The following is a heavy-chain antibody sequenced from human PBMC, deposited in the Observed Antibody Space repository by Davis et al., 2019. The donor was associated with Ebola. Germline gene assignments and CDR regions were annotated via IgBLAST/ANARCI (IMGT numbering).Heavy chain of an antibody. V-gene: IGHV3-9*01. CDR3: AKDTWRTTVVGSWFDP. CDR2: ISWNSGSI. J-gene: IGHJ5*02. D-gene: IGHD4-23*01. Sequence: SLKISCAASGFTFDDYAMHWVRQAPGKGLEWVSGISWNSGSIGYADSVKGRFTISRDNAKNSLYLQMNSLRAEDTALYYCAKDTWRTTVVGSWFDPWGQGTLVTVSS. CDR1: GFTFDDYA.